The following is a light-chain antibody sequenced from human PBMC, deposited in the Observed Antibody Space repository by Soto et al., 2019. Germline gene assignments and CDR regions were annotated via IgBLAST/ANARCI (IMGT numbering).Light chain of an antibody. CDR1: QSISDW. V-gene: IGKV1-5*03. J-gene: IGKJ1*01. Sequence: DIQMTQSPSTLSASVGDRVTITCRASQSISDWLAWYQQKPGKAPKLLIYKASSLESGVLSRFSGSGSGTDFTLTISSLQPDDFATYYCQQYNSYSRTFGQGTKVEV. CDR3: QQYNSYSRT. CDR2: KAS.